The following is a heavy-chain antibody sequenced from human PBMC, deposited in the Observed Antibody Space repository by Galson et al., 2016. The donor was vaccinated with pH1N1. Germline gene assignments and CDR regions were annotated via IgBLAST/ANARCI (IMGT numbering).Heavy chain of an antibody. V-gene: IGHV3-53*01. CDR3: SREGPVPGAFDY. CDR2: IYSGDTT. Sequence: SLRLSCAASGFSVSFSYLSWVRQAPGKGLEWVSIIYSGDTTYYTDSVKGRFTISRDISKNTLYLQMNSLRAEDTAVYYWSREGPVPGAFDYWGQGTLVTVSS. J-gene: IGHJ4*02. CDR1: GFSVSFSY. D-gene: IGHD6-19*01.